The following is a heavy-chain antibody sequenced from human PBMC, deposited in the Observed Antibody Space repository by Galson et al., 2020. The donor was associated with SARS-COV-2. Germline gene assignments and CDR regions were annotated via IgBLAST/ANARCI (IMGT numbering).Heavy chain of an antibody. CDR2: VMPHFRTS. V-gene: IGHV1-69*13. CDR3: VRGAVKLKVYYYYGLDV. D-gene: IGHD6-19*01. J-gene: IGHJ6*02. CDR1: GDNFHSYT. Sequence: SVKVSCKAPGDNFHSYTISWARKAPGRGPEWMGGVMPHFRTSNYAQKFQGRVTVSADESTKTAYMELRGLSSEDTAVDYCVRGAVKLKVYYYYGLDVWGQGTTVTVSS.